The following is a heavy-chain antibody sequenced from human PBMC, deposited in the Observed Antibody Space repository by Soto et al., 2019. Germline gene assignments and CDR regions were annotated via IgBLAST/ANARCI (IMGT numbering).Heavy chain of an antibody. CDR2: IYPGDSDT. J-gene: IGHJ6*02. D-gene: IGHD5-18*01. CDR1: GYSFTSYW. Sequence: GESLKISCKGSGYSFTSYWIGWVRQMPGKGLEWMGIIYPGDSDTRYSPSFQGQVTIPADKSISTAYLQWSSLKASDTAMYYCASAGYSWGSYYGMDVWGQGTTVTVSS. CDR3: ASAGYSWGSYYGMDV. V-gene: IGHV5-51*01.